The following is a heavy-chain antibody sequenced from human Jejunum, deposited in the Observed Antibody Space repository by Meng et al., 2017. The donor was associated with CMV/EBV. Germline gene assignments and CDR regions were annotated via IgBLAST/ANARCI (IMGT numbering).Heavy chain of an antibody. D-gene: IGHD6-13*01. J-gene: IGHJ4*02. CDR3: ARDLGSGTNPFIIAAAGRGYYFDY. Sequence: NWWSWVRQPPGKGLEWIGEIYHSGSTNYNPSLKRRVTISVDKSKNQFSLKLSSVTAADTAVYYCARDLGSGTNPFIIAAAGRGYYFDYWGQGTLVTVSS. CDR1: NW. CDR2: IYHSGST. V-gene: IGHV4-4*02.